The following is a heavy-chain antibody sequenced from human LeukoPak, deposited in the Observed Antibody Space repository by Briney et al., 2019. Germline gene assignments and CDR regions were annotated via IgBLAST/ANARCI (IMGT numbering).Heavy chain of an antibody. D-gene: IGHD2-15*01. CDR1: GFTFSDYY. Sequence: PGGSLRLSCAASGFTFSDYYMNWIRQAPGKGLEWVSYISSSGSTTYYADSVKGRFTISRDNAKNSLYLQMNSLRAEDTAVYYCARDVRFCSGGSCSYWGQGTLVTVSS. CDR2: ISSSGSTT. V-gene: IGHV3-11*01. J-gene: IGHJ4*02. CDR3: ARDVRFCSGGSCSY.